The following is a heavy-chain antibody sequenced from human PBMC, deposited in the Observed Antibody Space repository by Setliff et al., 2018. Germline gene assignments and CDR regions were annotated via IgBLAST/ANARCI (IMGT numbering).Heavy chain of an antibody. V-gene: IGHV4-59*01. J-gene: IGHJ5*02. CDR3: ARGSGYYKNWFAP. D-gene: IGHD3-9*01. Sequence: PSETLSLTCTVSGASISSYYWSWIRQSPGKGLEWIGDIYYTGSTNYNPSLNSRVTISIDTAKKQFSLRLSSVTAADTAVYYCARGSGYYKNWFAPWGQGTLVTVSS. CDR2: IYYTGST. CDR1: GASISSYY.